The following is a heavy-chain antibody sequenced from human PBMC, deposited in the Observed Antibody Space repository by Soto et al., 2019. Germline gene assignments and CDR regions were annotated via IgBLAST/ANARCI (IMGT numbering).Heavy chain of an antibody. CDR1: GGSFSGYY. J-gene: IGHJ4*02. Sequence: QVQLQQWGAGLLKPSETLSLTCAVYGGSFSGYYWSWIRQPPGKGLEWIGEINHSGSTNYNPSLKSRVTISVDTSKNQFSLKLSSVTAADTAVYYCARGRGYSSSWYRYWGQGTLVTVSS. V-gene: IGHV4-34*01. D-gene: IGHD6-13*01. CDR3: ARGRGYSSSWYRY. CDR2: INHSGST.